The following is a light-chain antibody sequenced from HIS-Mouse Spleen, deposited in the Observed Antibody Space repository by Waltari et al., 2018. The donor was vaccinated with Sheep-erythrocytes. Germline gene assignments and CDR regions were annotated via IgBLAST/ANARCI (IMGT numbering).Light chain of an antibody. V-gene: IGKV4-1*01. CDR3: QQYYSTPLT. CDR1: QSVLYSSNNKNY. Sequence: DIVMTQSSDSLPVSLGERATINCKSSQSVLYSSNNKNYLAWYQQKPGQPPKLLIYWASTRESGVPDRFSGSGSGTDFTLTISSLQAEDVAVYYCQQYYSTPLTFGGGTKVEIK. J-gene: IGKJ4*01. CDR2: WAS.